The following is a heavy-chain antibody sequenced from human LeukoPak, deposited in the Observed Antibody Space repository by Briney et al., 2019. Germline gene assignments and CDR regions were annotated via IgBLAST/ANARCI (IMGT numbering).Heavy chain of an antibody. CDR3: ARKAARTSGYDY. J-gene: IGHJ4*02. CDR1: GFTFSNYG. V-gene: IGHV3-23*01. Sequence: GGSLRLSCAVSGFTFSNYGMSWVRQAPGMGLEWVSAIAGGGETTYYADSVKGRFTISRDYSKNTLYLQMNSPRAEDTAVYYCARKAARTSGYDYWGQGILVTVSS. D-gene: IGHD3-22*01. CDR2: IAGGGETT.